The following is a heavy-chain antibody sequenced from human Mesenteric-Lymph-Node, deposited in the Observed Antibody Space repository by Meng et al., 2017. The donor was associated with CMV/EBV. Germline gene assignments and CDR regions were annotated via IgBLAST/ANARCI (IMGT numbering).Heavy chain of an antibody. V-gene: IGHV1-2*02. J-gene: IGHJ4*02. CDR1: GYTFIDCY. D-gene: IGHD3-22*01. CDR3: ARDGGYYETSGYYFDY. CDR2: INPDSGAT. Sequence: ASVKVSCKASGYTFIDCYINWVRQVPGQGLEWMGRINPDSGATNYAQNFQGRVTMTRDTSISIAYMELSSLRSDDTAVYYCARDGGYYETSGYYFDYWGQGTQVTVSS.